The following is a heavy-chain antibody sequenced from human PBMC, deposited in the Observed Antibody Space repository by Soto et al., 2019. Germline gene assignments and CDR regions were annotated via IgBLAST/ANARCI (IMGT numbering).Heavy chain of an antibody. V-gene: IGHV3-30-3*01. CDR1: GGLFNTYA. Sequence: PRLSGTSFGGLFNTYAMRGVRQARGKWLEWVPATSHDGSKTYYADSVKVRFTISRDNSRNTLYLQMNSLTTDDTAVYYCARPGSGYDVLTGQYFYYFHAMDVWGQGTTVTVSS. CDR3: ARPGSGYDVLTGQYFYYFHAMDV. CDR2: TSHDGSKT. D-gene: IGHD3-9*01. J-gene: IGHJ6*01.